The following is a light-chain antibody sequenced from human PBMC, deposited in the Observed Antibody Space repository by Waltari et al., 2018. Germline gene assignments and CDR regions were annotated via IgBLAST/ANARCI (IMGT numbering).Light chain of an antibody. CDR3: QQYGPSPPYT. V-gene: IGKV3-20*01. CDR1: QSVSSNY. CDR2: GAS. J-gene: IGKJ4*01. Sequence: EIVLTQSPGTLSLSPGERATLFCRASQSVSSNYLAWYQQRPGQPPRLLIYGASSRATGIPDRFSGSGSGTDFTLTISRLEPEDFAMYYCQQYGPSPPYTFGGGTKVEIK.